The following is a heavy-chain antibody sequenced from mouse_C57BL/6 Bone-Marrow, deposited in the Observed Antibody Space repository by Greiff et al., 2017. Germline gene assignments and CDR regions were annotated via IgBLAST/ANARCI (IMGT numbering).Heavy chain of an antibody. CDR2: ISGGGGNI. J-gene: IGHJ3*01. Sequence: EVQLVESGGGLVKPGGSLKLSCAASGFTFSSYTMSWVRQTPEKRLDWVAIISGGGGNIYYLDCVKGRFTISRDNATNTLYLHMSSLRSEDPALSCYASQAWFAYWGQGTLVTVSA. CDR1: GFTFSSYT. V-gene: IGHV5-9*01. CDR3: ASQAWFAY.